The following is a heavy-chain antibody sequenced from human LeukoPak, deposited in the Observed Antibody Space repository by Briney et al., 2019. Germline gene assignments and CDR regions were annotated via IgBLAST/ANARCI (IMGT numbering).Heavy chain of an antibody. V-gene: IGHV4-59*08. CDR1: AGSVSNYY. J-gene: IGHJ4*02. CDR3: ARLGPAAGTSFDY. D-gene: IGHD6-13*01. CDR2: ISYSGST. Sequence: SETLSLTCTVSAGSVSNYYWSWIRQPPGKGLEWIGYISYSGSTNYNPSLKSRVTISVDTSKNQFSLKLSSVTAADTAVYYCARLGPAAGTSFDYWGQGTLVTVSS.